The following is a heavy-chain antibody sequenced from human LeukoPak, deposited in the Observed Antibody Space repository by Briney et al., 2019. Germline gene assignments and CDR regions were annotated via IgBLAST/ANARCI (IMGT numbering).Heavy chain of an antibody. V-gene: IGHV4-59*01. Sequence: PSETLSLTCTVSGGSISSYYWSWIRQPPGKGLEWIGYIYYSGSTNYNPSLKSRVTISVDTSKNQFSLKLSSVTAADTAVYYCARDMRIVATENKLLGGWQKNYYYYGMDVWGQGTTVTVSS. CDR1: GGSISSYY. J-gene: IGHJ6*02. D-gene: IGHD5-12*01. CDR2: IYYSGST. CDR3: ARDMRIVATENKLLGGWQKNYYYYGMDV.